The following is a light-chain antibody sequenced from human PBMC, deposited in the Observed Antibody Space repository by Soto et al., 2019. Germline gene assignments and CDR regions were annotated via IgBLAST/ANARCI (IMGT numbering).Light chain of an antibody. V-gene: IGKV3-11*01. CDR2: DAS. J-gene: IGKJ4*01. Sequence: EIVLTQSPATLSLSPGESATVSCWASQSIGSHLGWYQQKPGQAPRLLIYDASNRAPGIPARFSGSGSGTDFTLTISSLQPEDLAVYYCHQRSTWPLTFGGGTKVEI. CDR1: QSIGSH. CDR3: HQRSTWPLT.